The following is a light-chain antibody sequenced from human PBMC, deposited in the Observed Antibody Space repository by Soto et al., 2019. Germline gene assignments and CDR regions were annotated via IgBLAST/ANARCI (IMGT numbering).Light chain of an antibody. J-gene: IGLJ1*01. CDR1: SSDVGGFDY. Sequence: QSALTQPASVSGSPGQSITISCTGTSSDVGGFDYVSWYQHLPGKAPKLMISQVNNRPSGVSNRFSGSKSGSTASLTVSGLQAEDEAEYYCSSYAVTNIFVFGTGTKLTVL. V-gene: IGLV2-14*01. CDR2: QVN. CDR3: SSYAVTNIFV.